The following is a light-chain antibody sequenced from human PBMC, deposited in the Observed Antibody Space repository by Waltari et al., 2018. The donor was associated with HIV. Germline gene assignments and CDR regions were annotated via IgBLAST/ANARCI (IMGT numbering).Light chain of an antibody. CDR3: QQYNNWPPSYT. Sequence: EIVMTQSPATLSVSPGERATLSCRSSQSISSNLPWDQLQPGQAPRLHIYGASTRATGFPARFSGSGSGTEFTLTISSLQTEDFAVYYCQQYNNWPPSYTFGQGTKLEIK. V-gene: IGKV3-15*01. CDR1: QSISSN. CDR2: GAS. J-gene: IGKJ2*01.